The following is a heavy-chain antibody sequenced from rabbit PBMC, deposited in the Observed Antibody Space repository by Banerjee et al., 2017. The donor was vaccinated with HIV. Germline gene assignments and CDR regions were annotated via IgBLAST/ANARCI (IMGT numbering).Heavy chain of an antibody. CDR1: GFDFSSYY. Sequence: ESGGGLVQPGGSLKLSCKASGFDFSSYYMSWVRQAPGKGLEWIGYIDPVFGSAYYASWVNGRFSISRENTQNTVSLQLNSLTAADTATYFCARGGGLWGQGTLVTVS. CDR3: ARGGGL. CDR2: IDPVFGSA. V-gene: IGHV1S7*01. J-gene: IGHJ3*01.